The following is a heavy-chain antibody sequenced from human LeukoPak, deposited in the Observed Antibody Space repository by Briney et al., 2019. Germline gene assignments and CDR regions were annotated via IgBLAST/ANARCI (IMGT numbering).Heavy chain of an antibody. CDR1: GFTFSSYS. V-gene: IGHV3-21*01. CDR3: ARGIVGATYGY. Sequence: GGSLGLSCAASGFTFSSYSMNWVRQAPGKGLEWVSSISSSSSYIYYADSVKGRFTISRDNAKNSLYLHMNSLRAEDTAVYYCARGIVGATYGYWGQGTLVTVSS. CDR2: ISSSSSYI. D-gene: IGHD1-26*01. J-gene: IGHJ4*02.